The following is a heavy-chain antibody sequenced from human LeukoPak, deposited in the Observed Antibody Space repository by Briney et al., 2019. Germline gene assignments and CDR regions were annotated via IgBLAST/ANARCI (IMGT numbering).Heavy chain of an antibody. J-gene: IGHJ4*02. D-gene: IGHD3-22*01. CDR1: GGSISSSSYY. Sequence: MTSETLSLTYTVSGGSISSSSYYWGWIRQPPGKGLEWIGSIYYSGSTYYNPSLKSRVTISVDTSKNQFSLKLSSVTAADTAVYYCARVDDSSGYYGYWGQGTLVTVSS. V-gene: IGHV4-39*01. CDR2: IYYSGST. CDR3: ARVDDSSGYYGY.